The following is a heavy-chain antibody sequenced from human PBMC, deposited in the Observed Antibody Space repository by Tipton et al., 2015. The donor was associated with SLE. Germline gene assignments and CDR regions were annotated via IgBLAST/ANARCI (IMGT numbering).Heavy chain of an antibody. CDR3: ARIPGA. J-gene: IGHJ4*02. CDR2: IYYSGST. V-gene: IGHV4-59*08. D-gene: IGHD2-21*01. CDR1: GGSISSHY. Sequence: TLSLTCTVSGGSISSHYWSWIRQPPGKGLEWIGYIYYSGSTNYNPSLKSRVTISVDTSKNQFSLKLSSVTAADTAVYYCARIPGAWGQGTLVTVSS.